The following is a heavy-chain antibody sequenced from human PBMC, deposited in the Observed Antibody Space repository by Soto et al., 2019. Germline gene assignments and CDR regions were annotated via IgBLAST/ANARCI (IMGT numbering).Heavy chain of an antibody. V-gene: IGHV4-34*01. CDR3: ARGRAAAGTEGWFEP. Sequence: SETLSLTCAVYGGSFSGYYWSWIRQPPGKGLEWIGEIHHSGSTNYIPSLKSRVTMSVDTSKNQFSLKLSSVTAADTAVYFCARGRAAAGTEGWFEPWGQGTLVTVSS. CDR1: GGSFSGYY. CDR2: IHHSGST. D-gene: IGHD6-13*01. J-gene: IGHJ5*02.